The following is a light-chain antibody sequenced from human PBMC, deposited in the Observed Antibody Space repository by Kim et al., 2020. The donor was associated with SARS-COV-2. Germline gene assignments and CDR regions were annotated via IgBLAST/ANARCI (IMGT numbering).Light chain of an antibody. J-gene: IGLJ3*02. CDR1: KLGDKY. CDR3: QAWDSSTGG. Sequence: SYELTQPPSVSVSPGQTASITCSGDKLGDKYACWYQQKPGQSPVLVIYQDSKRPSGSPERFSGSISGNTATLTISGTQAMDEADYYCQAWDSSTGGFGGG. V-gene: IGLV3-1*01. CDR2: QDS.